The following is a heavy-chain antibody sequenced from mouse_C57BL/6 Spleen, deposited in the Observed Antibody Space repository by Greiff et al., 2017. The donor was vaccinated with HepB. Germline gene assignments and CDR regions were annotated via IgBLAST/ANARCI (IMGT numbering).Heavy chain of an antibody. CDR2: INPGSGGT. V-gene: IGHV1-54*01. CDR3: ARDVGSSHWYFDV. J-gene: IGHJ1*03. CDR1: GYAFTNYL. D-gene: IGHD1-1*01. Sequence: QVQLNESGAELVRPGTSVKVSCKASGYAFTNYLIEWVKQRPGQGLEWIGVINPGSGGTNYNEKFKGKATLTADKSSSTAYMQLSSLTSEDSAVYFCARDVGSSHWYFDVWGTGTTVTVSS.